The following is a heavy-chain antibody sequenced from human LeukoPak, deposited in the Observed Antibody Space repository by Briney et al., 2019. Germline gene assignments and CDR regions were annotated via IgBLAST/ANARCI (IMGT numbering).Heavy chain of an antibody. V-gene: IGHV3-30-3*01. J-gene: IGHJ4*02. CDR3: ASTPRGYSGSVAPYGVFDY. CDR2: ISYDGSNK. CDR1: GFTFSSYA. Sequence: GRSLRLSCAASGFTFSSYAMHWVRQAPGKGLEWVAVISYDGSNKYYADSVKGRFTISRDNSKNTLYLQMNSLRAEDTAVYYCASTPRGYSGSVAPYGVFDYWGQGTLVTVSS. D-gene: IGHD1-26*01.